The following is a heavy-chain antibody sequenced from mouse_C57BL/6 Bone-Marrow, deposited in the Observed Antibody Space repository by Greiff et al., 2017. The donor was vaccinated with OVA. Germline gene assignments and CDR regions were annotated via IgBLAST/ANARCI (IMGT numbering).Heavy chain of an antibody. V-gene: IGHV14-2*01. CDR1: GFNITDYY. CDR3: ARDWRDSFDY. CDR2: IDPEDGEP. Sequence: EVQLVESGAELVKPGASVKLSCTASGFNITDYYMHWVKQRTEQGLEWIGRIDPEDGEPKYAPKFQGKATITADTSSNTAYLQLSSLTSEDTAVYYCARDWRDSFDYWGQGTTLTVSS. J-gene: IGHJ2*01.